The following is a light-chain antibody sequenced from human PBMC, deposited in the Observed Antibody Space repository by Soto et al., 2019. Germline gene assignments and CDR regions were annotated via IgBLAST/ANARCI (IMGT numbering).Light chain of an antibody. V-gene: IGKV1-5*03. CDR1: QSISSW. CDR3: QQYISYLLT. J-gene: IGKJ4*01. CDR2: KAS. Sequence: DIQMTKYPSTLSASVGDRVTITCRASQSISSWLAWYQQKPGKAPKLLIYKASSLESGVPSRFSGSGSGTEFTLTISSLHPDDFATYYCQQYISYLLTFGGGTKVEIK.